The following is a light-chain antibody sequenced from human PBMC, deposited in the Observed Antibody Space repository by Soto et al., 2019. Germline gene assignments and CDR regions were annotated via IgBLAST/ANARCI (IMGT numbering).Light chain of an antibody. V-gene: IGKV1-39*01. CDR1: QTINTY. J-gene: IGKJ2*01. CDR3: QESYSTQYT. CDR2: AAS. Sequence: DVRLTQSPSSLSASVGDRVTISCRARQTINTYLNWYQHKPGKAPNLLIYAASTVHTGVPLRFSGSGSGTDFTLTISSLESEDFATYYCQESYSTQYTFGQGTKLGI.